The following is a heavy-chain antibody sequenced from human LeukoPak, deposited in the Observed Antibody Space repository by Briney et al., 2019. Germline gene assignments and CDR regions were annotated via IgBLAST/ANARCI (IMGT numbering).Heavy chain of an antibody. J-gene: IGHJ5*02. CDR3: ARDTSTWDWFDP. CDR2: IIPIFGTA. CDR1: GGTVSSYV. D-gene: IGHD2-2*01. Sequence: ASVKVSCKASGGTVSSYVISRVRQAPGQGLEWMGGIIPIFGTANYAQKFQGRVTITADESTSTAYMELSSLRSEDTAVYYCARDTSTWDWFDPWGQGTLVIVSS. V-gene: IGHV1-69*13.